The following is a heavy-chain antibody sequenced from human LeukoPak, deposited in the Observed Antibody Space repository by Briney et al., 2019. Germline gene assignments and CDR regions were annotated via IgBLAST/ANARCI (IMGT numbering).Heavy chain of an antibody. J-gene: IGHJ1*01. Sequence: GGSLRLSCAASGFTFSSYAMSWVRHAPAKGLEWVSAISGSGGSTYYADSGKGRFTISRDNSKNTLYLQMNSLRGEDTAVYYCASRSGSDYGYFQYWGQGTLVTVSS. CDR2: ISGSGGST. D-gene: IGHD1-26*01. CDR3: ASRSGSDYGYFQY. CDR1: GFTFSSYA. V-gene: IGHV3-23*01.